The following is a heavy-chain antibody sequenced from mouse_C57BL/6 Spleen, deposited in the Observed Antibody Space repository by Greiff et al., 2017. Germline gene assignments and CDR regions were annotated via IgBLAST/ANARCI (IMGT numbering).Heavy chain of an antibody. V-gene: IGHV1-82*01. D-gene: IGHD1-1*01. J-gene: IGHJ1*03. CDR3: ANFPYYYGGYFDV. Sequence: VQLQQSGPELVKPGASVKISCKASGYAFSSSWMNWVKQRPGKGLEWIGRIYPGAGDTNYNGKFKGKATLTADKSSSTAYMQLSSLTSEDSAVYFCANFPYYYGGYFDVWGTGTTVTVSS. CDR2: IYPGAGDT. CDR1: GYAFSSSW.